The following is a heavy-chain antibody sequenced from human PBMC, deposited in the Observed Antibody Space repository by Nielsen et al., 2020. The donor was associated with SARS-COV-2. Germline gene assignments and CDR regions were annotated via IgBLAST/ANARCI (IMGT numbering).Heavy chain of an antibody. CDR1: GGSISSNNW. D-gene: IGHD6-19*01. CDR2: IYHRGST. CDR3: ARDQDSSGWRNWFDP. Sequence: SETLSLTCAVSGGSISSNNWWSWVRQPPGKGLEWIGEIYHRGSTNYSPSLKTRVTIPVDKSKNQFSLELRSVTAADTAVYYYARDQDSSGWRNWFDPWGQGTLVTVSS. J-gene: IGHJ5*02. V-gene: IGHV4-4*02.